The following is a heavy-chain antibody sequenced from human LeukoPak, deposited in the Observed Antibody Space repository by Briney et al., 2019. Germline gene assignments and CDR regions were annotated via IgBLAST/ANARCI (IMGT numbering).Heavy chain of an antibody. CDR2: ISRSGGST. CDR1: GFTFSSYA. D-gene: IGHD3-16*01. CDR3: ARDSRSFIVMITEPRKNLVDY. V-gene: IGHV3-23*01. Sequence: GGSLRLSCAASGFTFSSYAMSWVRQAPGKGLEWVSGISRSGGSTYYADSVKGRFTISRDNSKNTLYLQMNSLRVEDPAVYYCARDSRSFIVMITEPRKNLVDYWGQGTLVTVSS. J-gene: IGHJ4*02.